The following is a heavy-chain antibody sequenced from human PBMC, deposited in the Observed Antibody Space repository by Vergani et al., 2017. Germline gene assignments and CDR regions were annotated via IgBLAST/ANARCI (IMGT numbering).Heavy chain of an antibody. J-gene: IGHJ4*02. CDR2: INAGNGNT. V-gene: IGHV1-3*01. D-gene: IGHD6-13*01. CDR1: GYTFTSYA. CDR3: ARGRGQQLSPLGY. Sequence: QVQLVQSGAEVKKPGASVKVSCKASGYTFTSYAMHWVRQAPGQRLEWMGWINAGNGNTKYSQKFQGRVTITRDTSASTAYMELSSLRSEDTAVYYCARGRGQQLSPLGYWGQGTLVTVSS.